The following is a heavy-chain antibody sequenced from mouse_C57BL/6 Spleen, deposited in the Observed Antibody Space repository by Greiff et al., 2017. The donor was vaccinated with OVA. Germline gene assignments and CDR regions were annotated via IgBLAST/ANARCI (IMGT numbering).Heavy chain of an antibody. CDR3: ARSDYDKDY. Sequence: QVQLQQPGAELVKPGASVKLSCKASGYTFTSYWMQWVKQRPGQGLEWIGEIDPSDSYTNYNQKFKGKATLTVDTSSSTAYMQLSSLTSEDSAVYYCARSDYDKDYWGQGTTLTVSS. J-gene: IGHJ2*01. CDR1: GYTFTSYW. V-gene: IGHV1-50*01. D-gene: IGHD2-4*01. CDR2: IDPSDSYT.